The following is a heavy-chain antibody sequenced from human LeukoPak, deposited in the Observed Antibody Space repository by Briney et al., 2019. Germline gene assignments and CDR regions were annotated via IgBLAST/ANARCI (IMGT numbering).Heavy chain of an antibody. V-gene: IGHV3-23*01. D-gene: IGHD3-22*01. CDR1: GFTFSSYA. CDR2: ISGSGGST. Sequence: PGGSLRLSCAASGFTFSSYAMSWVRQAPGKGLEWVSAISGSGGSTYYADSVKGRFTISRDNSKNTLYLQMNSLRAEDTAVYYCAKVWGRHYDSSGSTLAYDYWGQGTLVTVSS. CDR3: AKVWGRHYDSSGSTLAYDY. J-gene: IGHJ4*02.